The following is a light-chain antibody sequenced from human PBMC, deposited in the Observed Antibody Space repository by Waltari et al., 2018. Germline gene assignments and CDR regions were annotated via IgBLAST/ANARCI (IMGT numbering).Light chain of an antibody. J-gene: IGKJ2*01. V-gene: IGKV3-11*01. CDR1: QSINSY. Sequence: EIVLTQSPATLSLSPGDRATLSCRASQSINSYLAWYQQKPGQPPRLLIYDASNRATGIPARFSGSGSGTDFILTISSLEPEDFAIYYCQQRSDWPPFTFGQGTKLEI. CDR2: DAS. CDR3: QQRSDWPPFT.